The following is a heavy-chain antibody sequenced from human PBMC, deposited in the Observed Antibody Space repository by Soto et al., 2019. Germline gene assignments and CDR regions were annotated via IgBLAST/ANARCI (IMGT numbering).Heavy chain of an antibody. D-gene: IGHD5-12*01. CDR1: GGSFSGYY. CDR3: ARGRSNRGGYAALKVTYYFDY. CDR2: INHSGST. Sequence: SETLSLACAVYGGSFSGYYWSWIRQPPGKGLEWIGEINHSGSTNYNPSLKSRVTIPVDTSKNQFSLKLSSVTAADTAVYCCARGRSNRGGYAALKVTYYFDYWGQGTLVT. V-gene: IGHV4-34*01. J-gene: IGHJ4*02.